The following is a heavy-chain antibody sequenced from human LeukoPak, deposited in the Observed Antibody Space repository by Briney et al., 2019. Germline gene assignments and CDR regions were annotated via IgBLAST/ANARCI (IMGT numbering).Heavy chain of an antibody. Sequence: KPSETLSLTCAVYGGSFSGYYWSWIRQPPGKGLEWIGEINHSGGTNYNPSLKSRVTISVDTSKNQFSLKLSSVTAADTAVYYCASAEDTVTTEFDYWGQGTLVTVSS. V-gene: IGHV4-34*01. D-gene: IGHD4-11*01. CDR1: GGSFSGYY. CDR2: INHSGGT. J-gene: IGHJ4*02. CDR3: ASAEDTVTTEFDY.